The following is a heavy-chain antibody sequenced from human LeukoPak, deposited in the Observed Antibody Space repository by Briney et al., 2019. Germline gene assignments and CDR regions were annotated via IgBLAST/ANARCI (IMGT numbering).Heavy chain of an antibody. D-gene: IGHD4-17*01. V-gene: IGHV3-74*01. J-gene: IGHJ3*01. CDR2: INSDGSST. CDR1: GFTFSNYW. Sequence: GGSLRLSCAASGFTFSNYWMHWVRQAPGKGLVWVSLINSDGSSTNYANSVKGRFTIYRDNAKNTLYLQMNSLRAEDTAVYYCARDYGDAFDVWGQGTMVTVSS. CDR3: ARDYGDAFDV.